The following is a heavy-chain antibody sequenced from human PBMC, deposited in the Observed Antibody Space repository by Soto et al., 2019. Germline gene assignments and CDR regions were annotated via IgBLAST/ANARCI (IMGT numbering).Heavy chain of an antibody. CDR1: GGSISSYY. J-gene: IGHJ6*02. V-gene: IGHV4-59*01. D-gene: IGHD5-12*01. CDR2: IYYSGST. Sequence: SETLSLTCTVSGGSISSYYWSWIRQPPGKGLEWIGYIYYSGSTNYNPSLKSRVTISVDTSKNQFSLKLSSVAAADTAVYYCARGYSGYAEEDYYYYYGMDVWGQGTTVTVSS. CDR3: ARGYSGYAEEDYYYYYGMDV.